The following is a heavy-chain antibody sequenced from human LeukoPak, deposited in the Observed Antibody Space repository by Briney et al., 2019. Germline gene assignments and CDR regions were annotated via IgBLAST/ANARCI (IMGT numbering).Heavy chain of an antibody. CDR3: AKGSWRYFDY. D-gene: IGHD1-26*01. CDR2: ISGSGGST. Sequence: GGSLRLSCAASGFTFSTYVMSWVRQAPGKGLEWVSAISGSGGSTYYADSVKGRFTISRDNSKNTLYLQMNSLGADDTAVYYCAKGSWRYFDYWGQGTLVTVSS. J-gene: IGHJ4*02. V-gene: IGHV3-23*01. CDR1: GFTFSTYV.